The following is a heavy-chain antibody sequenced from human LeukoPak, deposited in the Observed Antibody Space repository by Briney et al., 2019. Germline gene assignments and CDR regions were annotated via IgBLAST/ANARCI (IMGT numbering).Heavy chain of an antibody. CDR3: AREVTGAYYSYYMDV. J-gene: IGHJ6*03. D-gene: IGHD7-27*01. CDR1: GFPFISFG. Sequence: ASVKVSCKASGFPFISFGINRVRQAPGQGLEWMGWISPYNGNTNYTQNLQGRVTMTTDTSTSTAYMELRSLKSDDTAVYYCAREVTGAYYSYYMDVWGRGTTVTVSS. CDR2: ISPYNGNT. V-gene: IGHV1-18*01.